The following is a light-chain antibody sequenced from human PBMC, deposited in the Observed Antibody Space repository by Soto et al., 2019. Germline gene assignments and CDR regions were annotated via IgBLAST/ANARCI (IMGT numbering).Light chain of an antibody. V-gene: IGKV1-27*01. CDR2: AAS. CDR3: QKYNCAPRT. J-gene: IGKJ1*01. CDR1: QGISSY. Sequence: DIQMTQSPSSLSASVGDRVTITCRASQGISSYLAWYQQKPGKVPKLLIYAASTLQSGVPTRFSGSGSGTYFPLTISNLHPAHVATYYYQKYNCAPRTFGQGTKVEIK.